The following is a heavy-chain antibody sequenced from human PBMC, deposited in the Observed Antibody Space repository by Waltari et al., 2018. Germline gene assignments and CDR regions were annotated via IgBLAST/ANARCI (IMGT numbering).Heavy chain of an antibody. CDR3: ARDYYDT. V-gene: IGHV3-30-3*01. D-gene: IGHD3-22*01. CDR1: GFPFSRYA. J-gene: IGHJ5*02. CDR2: ISYDGSNK. Sequence: QVQLVESGGGVVQPGRSVRLSCAASGFPFSRYAMHWVRQAPGKGLEWVAVISYDGSNKYYADSVKGRFTISRDNSKNTLYLQMNSLRAEDTAVYYCARDYYDTWGQGTLVTVSS.